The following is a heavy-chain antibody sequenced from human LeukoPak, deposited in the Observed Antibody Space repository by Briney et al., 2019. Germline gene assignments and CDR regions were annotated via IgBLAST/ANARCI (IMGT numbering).Heavy chain of an antibody. Sequence: ASVKVSCKASGGTFSSYATSWVRQAPGQGLEWMGRIIPILGIANYAQKFQGRVTITADKSTSTAYMELSSLRSEDTAVYYCASGETIVGAIDYWGQGTLVTVSS. V-gene: IGHV1-69*04. D-gene: IGHD1-26*01. J-gene: IGHJ4*02. CDR2: IIPILGIA. CDR1: GGTFSSYA. CDR3: ASGETIVGAIDY.